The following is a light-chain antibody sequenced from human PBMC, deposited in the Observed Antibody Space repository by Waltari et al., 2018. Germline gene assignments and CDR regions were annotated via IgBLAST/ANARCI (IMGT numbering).Light chain of an antibody. CDR3: AAWDSSLSAWV. Sequence: QSVLTQPPSASGTPGPRVTISCYGSSSNLGSNPLYWYQHLPGTAPKVLIYRNSQRPSGVPDRFSGSKSGTSASLAMSGLRSEDEADYYCAAWDSSLSAWVFGGGTKLTVL. J-gene: IGLJ3*02. V-gene: IGLV1-47*01. CDR2: RNS. CDR1: SSNLGSNP.